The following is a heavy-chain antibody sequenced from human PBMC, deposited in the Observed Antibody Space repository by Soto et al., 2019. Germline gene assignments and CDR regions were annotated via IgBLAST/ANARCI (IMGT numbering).Heavy chain of an antibody. CDR1: GASISTYY. D-gene: IGHD2-15*01. CDR3: ARDLKEYCSDGKCNWFDP. J-gene: IGHJ5*02. Sequence: TLSLTCTVSGASISTYYWSWIRQPPGKGLEWIGYISYSGSTNYNPSLKSRVTISFDASKNEISLQVRSATAADAAVYYCARDLKEYCSDGKCNWFDPWGQGTLVTVSS. V-gene: IGHV4-59*01. CDR2: ISYSGST.